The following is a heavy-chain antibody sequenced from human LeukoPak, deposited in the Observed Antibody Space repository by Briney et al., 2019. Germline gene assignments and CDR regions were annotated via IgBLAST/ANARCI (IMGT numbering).Heavy chain of an antibody. D-gene: IGHD2-21*01. CDR3: ASVYCGGDCYWGTGSFDY. CDR1: GYSISSGYY. CDR2: IYHSGST. Sequence: PSETLSLTCAVSGYSISSGYYWGWIRQPPGKGLEWIGSIYHSGSTYYNPSPKSRVTISVDTSKNQFTLKLSSVTAADAAVYYCASVYCGGDCYWGTGSFDYWGQGTLVTVSS. V-gene: IGHV4-38-2*01. J-gene: IGHJ4*02.